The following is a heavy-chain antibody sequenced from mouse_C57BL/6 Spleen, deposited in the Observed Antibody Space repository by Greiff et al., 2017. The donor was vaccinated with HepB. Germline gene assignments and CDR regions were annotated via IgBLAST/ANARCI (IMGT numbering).Heavy chain of an antibody. J-gene: IGHJ4*01. CDR3: AREEGYGSYGYYAMDY. CDR2: IDPSDSYT. V-gene: IGHV1-59*01. Sequence: QVQLQQPGAELVRPGTSVKLSCKASGYTFTSYWMHWVKQRPGQGLEWIGVIDPSDSYTNYNQKFKGKATLTVDTSSSTAYMQLSSLTSEDSAVYYCAREEGYGSYGYYAMDYWGQGTSVTVSS. D-gene: IGHD2-1*01. CDR1: GYTFTSYW.